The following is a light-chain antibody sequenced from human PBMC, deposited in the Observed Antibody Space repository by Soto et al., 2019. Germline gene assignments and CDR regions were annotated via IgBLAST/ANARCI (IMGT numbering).Light chain of an antibody. CDR2: YDS. CDR1: NIGSKS. Sequence: SYELPQPPSVSVAPGETARITCGGKNIGSKSVHWYQQKTGQAPVLVIYYDSDRPSGIPERFSGSNSGNTATLTVSRVEAGDEADYYWHVWDTTNDHPLFGGGTQLTVL. V-gene: IGLV3-21*04. J-gene: IGLJ2*01. CDR3: HVWDTTNDHPL.